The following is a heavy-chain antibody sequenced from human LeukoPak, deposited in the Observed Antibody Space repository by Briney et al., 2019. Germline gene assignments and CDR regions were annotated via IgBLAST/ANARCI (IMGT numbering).Heavy chain of an antibody. CDR3: ARDGDSSEYYYYGMDV. CDR1: GFTFSTYT. D-gene: IGHD2-21*02. Sequence: GGSLRLSCAASGFTFSTYTMTWVRRAPGKGLEWVSSISGTSGYIYYADSVKGRFTISRDNAKNSLYLQMNSLRAEDTAVYYCARDGDSSEYYYYGMDVWGQGTTVTVSS. J-gene: IGHJ6*02. V-gene: IGHV3-21*01. CDR2: ISGTSGYI.